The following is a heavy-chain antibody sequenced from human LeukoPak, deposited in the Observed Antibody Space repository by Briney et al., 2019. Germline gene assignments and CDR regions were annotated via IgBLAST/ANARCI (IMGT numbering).Heavy chain of an antibody. V-gene: IGHV3-21*01. CDR1: GFTFSSYS. CDR3: ARDRATVTTGYFDY. Sequence: PGGSLRLSCAASGFTFSSYSMNWVRQAPGRGLEWVSSISSSSSYIYYADSVKGRFTISRDNAKNSLYLQINSLRAEDTAVYYCARDRATVTTGYFDYWGQGTLVTVSS. CDR2: ISSSSSYI. J-gene: IGHJ4*02. D-gene: IGHD4-11*01.